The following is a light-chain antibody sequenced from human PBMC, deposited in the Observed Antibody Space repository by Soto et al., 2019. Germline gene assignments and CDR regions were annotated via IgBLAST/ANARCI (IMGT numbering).Light chain of an antibody. Sequence: QSALTQPASVSGSPGQSITISCTGTSSDVGGYNYVSWYQQHPGKAPKLMIYEVSNRHSGVSNRFSGSKSGNTASLTISGPQAEDEADYYCNSYTNNNTWVFGGGTKLTVL. CDR3: NSYTNNNTWV. J-gene: IGLJ3*02. CDR1: SSDVGGYNY. V-gene: IGLV2-14*01. CDR2: EVS.